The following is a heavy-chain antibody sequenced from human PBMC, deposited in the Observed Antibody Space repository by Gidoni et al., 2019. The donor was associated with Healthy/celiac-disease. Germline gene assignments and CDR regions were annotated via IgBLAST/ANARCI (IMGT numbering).Heavy chain of an antibody. Sequence: QVQLQESGPGLVKPSQTLSLTCTVSGGSISSGSYYWSWIRQPAGKGLEWIGRIYTSGSTNYNPSLKSRVTISVDTSKNQFSLKLSSVTAADTAVYYCARDQGWGTYYYYGMDVWGQGTTVTVSS. V-gene: IGHV4-61*02. D-gene: IGHD6-19*01. J-gene: IGHJ6*02. CDR3: ARDQGWGTYYYYGMDV. CDR2: IYTSGST. CDR1: GGSISSGSYY.